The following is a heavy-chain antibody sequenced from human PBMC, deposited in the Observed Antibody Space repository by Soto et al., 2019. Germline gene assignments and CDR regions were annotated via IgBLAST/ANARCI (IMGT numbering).Heavy chain of an antibody. Sequence: QITLKESGPTLVKPTQTLTLTCTFSGFSLSTSGVGVGWIRQPPGKALEWLALIYWDDDKRYSPSLKSRLTITKDTSKNQVDPTLTHMDPVDTDTYYCAHIRSGWPYYYYYGMDVWGQGTTVTVSS. CDR1: GFSLSTSGVG. J-gene: IGHJ6*02. V-gene: IGHV2-5*02. CDR3: AHIRSGWPYYYYYGMDV. CDR2: IYWDDDK. D-gene: IGHD6-19*01.